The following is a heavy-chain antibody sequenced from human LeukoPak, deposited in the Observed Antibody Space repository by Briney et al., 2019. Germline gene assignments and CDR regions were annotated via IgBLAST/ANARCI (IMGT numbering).Heavy chain of an antibody. CDR2: IYHSGST. D-gene: IGHD3-10*01. Sequence: SDTLSLTCAVYGGSFSGYYWNWIRQPPGKGLEWIGEIYHSGSTNYNPSLKSRVTISVDTSKNQFSLKLSSVTAADTAVYYCARAVGSGSFQTYYYMDVWGKGTTVTISS. CDR1: GGSFSGYY. J-gene: IGHJ6*03. V-gene: IGHV4-34*01. CDR3: ARAVGSGSFQTYYYMDV.